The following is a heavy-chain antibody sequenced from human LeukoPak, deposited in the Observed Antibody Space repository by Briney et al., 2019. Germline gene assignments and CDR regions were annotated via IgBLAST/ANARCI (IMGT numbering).Heavy chain of an antibody. CDR3: ARGGSSGPDD. V-gene: IGHV4-59*10. J-gene: IGHJ4*02. D-gene: IGHD6-19*01. CDR2: IYSSVST. CDR1: GASMITIY. Sequence: PQTRSLASTLYGASMITIYWGWIRHPARGGLGWVGRIYSSVSTNYNPSLNPSLKSRVTISLDKSKNQFSLKPSSVSAADTAVYYCARGGSSGPDDWGQGTLVTVSS.